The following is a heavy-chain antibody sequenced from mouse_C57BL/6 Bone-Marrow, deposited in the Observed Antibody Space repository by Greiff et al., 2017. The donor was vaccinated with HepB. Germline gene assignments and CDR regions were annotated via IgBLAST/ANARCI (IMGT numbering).Heavy chain of an antibody. J-gene: IGHJ2*01. CDR1: GYSFTDYN. V-gene: IGHV1-39*01. CDR2: INPNYGTT. D-gene: IGHD4-1*01. Sequence: EVKLMESGPELVKPGASVKISCKASGYSFTDYNMNWVKQSNGKSLEWIGVINPNYGTTSYNQKFKGKATLTVDQSSSTAYMQLNSLTSEDSAVYYCAKERTGVYFDYWGQGTTLTVSS. CDR3: AKERTGVYFDY.